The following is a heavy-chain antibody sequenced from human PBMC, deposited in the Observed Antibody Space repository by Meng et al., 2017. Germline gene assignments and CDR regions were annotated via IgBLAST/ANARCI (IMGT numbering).Heavy chain of an antibody. V-gene: IGHV3-20*04. Sequence: GESLKISCAASGFTFDDYGMSWVRQAPGKGLEWVSGINWNGGSTGYADSVKGRFTISRDNAKNSLYLQMNSLRAEDTALYYCAKDDKWELLRVDIWGQGTMVTVSS. CDR3: AKDDKWELLRVDI. J-gene: IGHJ3*02. CDR1: GFTFDDYG. CDR2: INWNGGST. D-gene: IGHD1-26*01.